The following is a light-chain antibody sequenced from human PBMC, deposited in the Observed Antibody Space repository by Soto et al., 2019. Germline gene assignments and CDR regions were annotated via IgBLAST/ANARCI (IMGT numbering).Light chain of an antibody. Sequence: EVVLTQSPVTVSLSPGERATLSCRASQWVASNSLAWYQQKPGQAPRVVIYDASNRATGIPDRFSGSGSGTDFTLTISRLEPEDFAVYYCQQYGSSPRTFGQGTKLEIK. CDR1: QWVASNS. V-gene: IGKV3-20*01. CDR3: QQYGSSPRT. J-gene: IGKJ2*01. CDR2: DAS.